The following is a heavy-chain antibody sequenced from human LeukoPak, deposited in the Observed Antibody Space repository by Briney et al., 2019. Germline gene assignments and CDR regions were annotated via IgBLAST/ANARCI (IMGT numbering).Heavy chain of an antibody. J-gene: IGHJ3*02. CDR1: GGSMRGYY. D-gene: IGHD4/OR15-4a*01. V-gene: IGHV4-59*08. CDR2: IYYTGST. CDR3: ARRAGLWDAFDI. Sequence: SETLSLTCTVSGGSMRGYYWSWIRQPPGKGLEWVGYIYYTGSTNYNPSLKSRVTISVDTSKNQFSLKLSSVTATDTAVYYCARRAGLWDAFDIWGQGTMVTVSS.